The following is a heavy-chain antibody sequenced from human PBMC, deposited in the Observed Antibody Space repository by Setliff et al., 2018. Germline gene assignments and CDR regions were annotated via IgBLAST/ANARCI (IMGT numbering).Heavy chain of an antibody. CDR2: ISPYNGYI. J-gene: IGHJ6*03. D-gene: IGHD3-3*01. V-gene: IGHV1-18*01. Sequence: ASVKVSCKASGYTFTTYAMGWVRQAPGQGLEWMGWISPYNGYIIYAHKFQGRVTITADESTSTAYMELSSLRSEDTAVYYCARESGSPRYMDVWGNGTTVTVSS. CDR1: GYTFTTYA. CDR3: ARESGSPRYMDV.